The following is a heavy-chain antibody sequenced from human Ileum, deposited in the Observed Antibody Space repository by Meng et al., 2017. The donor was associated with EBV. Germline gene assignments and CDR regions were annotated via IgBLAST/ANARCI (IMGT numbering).Heavy chain of an antibody. D-gene: IGHD3/OR15-3a*01. CDR2: IYIGGET. Sequence: VQLVESGGGLSPPGCAPRLACAPSGFTVSRYHTSWLRQAPWKGLEWVSTIYIGGETFYADSVKERFTISRDNSTTTLFLQRNRLTVEDTAVYYCARGPDWAKGGYWGLGTLVTVSS. CDR1: GFTVSRYH. V-gene: IGHV3-53*01. J-gene: IGHJ4*02. CDR3: ARGPDWAKGGY.